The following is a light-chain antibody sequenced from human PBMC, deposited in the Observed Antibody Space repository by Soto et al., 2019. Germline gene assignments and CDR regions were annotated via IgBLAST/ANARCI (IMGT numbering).Light chain of an antibody. CDR2: RGT. Sequence: QSVLAQPASVSGSPGQSITISCTGTSSDVGAYDAVSWYQQHPGKAPQVIIYRGTKRPSGVSTRFSGSVSGNTASLTVSGLQAEDEANYYCNSYTTLSNRVFGTGTKVTVL. V-gene: IGLV2-14*02. CDR1: SSDVGAYDA. CDR3: NSYTTLSNRV. J-gene: IGLJ1*01.